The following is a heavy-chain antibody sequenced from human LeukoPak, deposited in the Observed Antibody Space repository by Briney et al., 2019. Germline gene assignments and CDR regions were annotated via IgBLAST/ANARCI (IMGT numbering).Heavy chain of an antibody. CDR1: GFTFTSSA. CDR3: AARGIRSMTSDY. D-gene: IGHD2/OR15-2a*01. J-gene: IGHJ4*02. Sequence: GTSVKVSCKASGFTFTSSAMQWVRQARGQRLEWIGWIVVGSGNTNYAQKFQERDTVTRDMSTSTAYMELSSLRSEDTAVYYCAARGIRSMTSDYWGQGTLVTVSS. CDR2: IVVGSGNT. V-gene: IGHV1-58*02.